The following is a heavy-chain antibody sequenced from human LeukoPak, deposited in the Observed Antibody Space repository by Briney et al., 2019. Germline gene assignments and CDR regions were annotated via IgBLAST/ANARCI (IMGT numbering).Heavy chain of an antibody. CDR2: VYYSGST. Sequence: SETLSLTCTVSGGSISSYYWSWIRQPPGKGLEWIGYVYYSGSTNYNPSLKSRVTISVDTSKNQFSLKLSSVTAADTAVYYCARQRKGDHMDVWGKGTTVTVSS. V-gene: IGHV4-59*08. J-gene: IGHJ6*03. D-gene: IGHD3-10*01. CDR1: GGSISSYY. CDR3: ARQRKGDHMDV.